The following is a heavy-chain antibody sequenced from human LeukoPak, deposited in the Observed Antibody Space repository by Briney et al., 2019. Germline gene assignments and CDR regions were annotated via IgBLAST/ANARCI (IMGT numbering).Heavy chain of an antibody. CDR3: AKDQWLPTYFDY. CDR1: GFTFSSYA. V-gene: IGHV3-30-3*01. J-gene: IGHJ4*02. CDR2: ISYDGSNK. D-gene: IGHD6-19*01. Sequence: RSLRLSCAASGFTFSSYAMHWVRQAPGKGLEWVAVISYDGSNKYYADSVKGRFTISRDNSKNTLYLQMNSLRAEDTAVYYCAKDQWLPTYFDYWGQGTLVTVSS.